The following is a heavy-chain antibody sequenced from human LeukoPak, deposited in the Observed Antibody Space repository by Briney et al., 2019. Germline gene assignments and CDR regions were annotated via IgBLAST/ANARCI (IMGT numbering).Heavy chain of an antibody. CDR1: GVTFNEYG. CDR3: ARAGYYGSGSYYGMDV. V-gene: IGHV3-33*01. Sequence: PGRSLRLSCAASGVTFNEYGMHWVRQAPGKGLEWVALIWYYGSKKYYADSVKGRFTISRDNSKNTQYLQMNSLRAAATAVYYCARAGYYGSGSYYGMDVWGQGTAVTVSS. D-gene: IGHD3-10*01. CDR2: IWYYGSKK. J-gene: IGHJ6*02.